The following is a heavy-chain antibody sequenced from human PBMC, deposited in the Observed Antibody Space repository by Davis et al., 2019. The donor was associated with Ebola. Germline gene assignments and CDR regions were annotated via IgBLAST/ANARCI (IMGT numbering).Heavy chain of an antibody. CDR3: ARRQAAATRYYYYYGMDV. D-gene: IGHD2-15*01. Sequence: GESLKISCAASGFTFSSYSMNWVRQAPGKGLEWVSYISSSSSYIYYADSVKGRFTISRDNAKNTLYLQMNSLRAEDTAVYYCARRQAAATRYYYYYGMDVWGQGTTVTVSS. CDR1: GFTFSSYS. CDR2: ISSSSSYI. V-gene: IGHV3-21*05. J-gene: IGHJ6*02.